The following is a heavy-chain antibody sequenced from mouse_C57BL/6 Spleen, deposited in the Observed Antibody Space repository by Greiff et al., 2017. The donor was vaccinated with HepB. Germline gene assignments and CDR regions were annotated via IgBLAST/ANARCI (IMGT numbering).Heavy chain of an antibody. Sequence: VQLVESGPGLVKPSQSLSLTCSVTGYSITSGYYWNWIRQFPGNKLEWMGYISYDGSNNYNPSLKNRISITRDTSKNQFFLKLNSVTTEDTATYYCAREDDYGSSTGYFDVWGTGTTVTVSS. CDR3: AREDDYGSSTGYFDV. CDR2: ISYDGSN. J-gene: IGHJ1*03. V-gene: IGHV3-6*01. D-gene: IGHD1-1*01. CDR1: GYSITSGYY.